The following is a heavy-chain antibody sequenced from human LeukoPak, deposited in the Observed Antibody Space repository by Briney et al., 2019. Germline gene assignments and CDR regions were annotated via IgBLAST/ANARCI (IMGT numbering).Heavy chain of an antibody. J-gene: IGHJ6*03. CDR1: GGSISSYY. V-gene: IGHV4-59*01. CDR2: IYYSGST. Sequence: SETLSLTRTVSGGSISSYYWSWIRQPPGKGLEWIGYIYYSGSTNYNPSLKSRVTISVDTSKNQFSLKLSSVTAADTAVYYCARDHNPLAGYYCYYMDVWGKGIMVTVSS. D-gene: IGHD7-27*01. CDR3: ARDHNPLAGYYCYYMDV.